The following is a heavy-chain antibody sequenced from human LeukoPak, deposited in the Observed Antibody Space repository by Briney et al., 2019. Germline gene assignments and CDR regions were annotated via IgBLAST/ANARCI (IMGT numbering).Heavy chain of an antibody. J-gene: IGHJ3*02. V-gene: IGHV3-7*01. CDR2: IKQDGSEK. D-gene: IGHD2-15*01. CDR1: GFTFSSYW. CDR3: ARGGYCSGGTCYEFNAFDI. Sequence: PGGSLRLSCAASGFTFSSYWMAWVRQAPGKGLEWVANIKQDGSEKYYVDSVKGRFTISRDNAKNSLYLQMNSLRAEDTAVYYCARGGYCSGGTCYEFNAFDIWGQGTMVTVSS.